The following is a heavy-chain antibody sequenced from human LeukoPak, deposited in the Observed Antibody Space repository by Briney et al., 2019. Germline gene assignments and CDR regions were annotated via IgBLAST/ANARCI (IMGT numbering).Heavy chain of an antibody. V-gene: IGHV3-49*04. CDR1: GFTFGDYA. Sequence: PGGSLRLSCTASGFTFGDYAMSWVRQAPGKGLGWVGFIRSKAYGGTTEYAASVKGRFTISRDDSKSIAYLQMNSLKTEDTAVYYCTRDQYCGGDCYAFDYWGQGTLVTVSS. J-gene: IGHJ4*02. CDR3: TRDQYCGGDCYAFDY. D-gene: IGHD2-21*02. CDR2: IRSKAYGGTT.